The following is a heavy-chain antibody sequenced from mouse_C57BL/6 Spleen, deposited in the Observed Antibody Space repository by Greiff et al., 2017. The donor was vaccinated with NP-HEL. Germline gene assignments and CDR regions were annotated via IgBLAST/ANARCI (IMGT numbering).Heavy chain of an antibody. CDR1: GFTFSDYG. CDR3: ANSVVAEAY. CDR2: ISSGSSTI. V-gene: IGHV5-17*01. D-gene: IGHD1-1*01. J-gene: IGHJ3*01. Sequence: DVKLVESGGGLVKPGGSLKLSCAASGFTFSDYGMHWVRQAPEKGLEWVAYISSGSSTIYYADTVKGRFTISRDNAKNTLFLQMTSLRSEDTSMYYCANSVVAEAYWGQGTLVTVSA.